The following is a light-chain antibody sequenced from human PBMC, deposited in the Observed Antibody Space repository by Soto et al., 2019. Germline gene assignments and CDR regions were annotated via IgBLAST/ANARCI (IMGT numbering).Light chain of an antibody. V-gene: IGLV1-47*01. Sequence: QSVLTQPPSTSGTPGQRVTISCSGSSSNIGSNHVYWYQQFPGMAPKLLMYRSDQRPTGVPDRFSGSKSGTSASLAISGLLSDDEADYYCSARDDSLSGVVFGGGTQLTVL. CDR1: SSNIGSNH. J-gene: IGLJ2*01. CDR3: SARDDSLSGVV. CDR2: RSD.